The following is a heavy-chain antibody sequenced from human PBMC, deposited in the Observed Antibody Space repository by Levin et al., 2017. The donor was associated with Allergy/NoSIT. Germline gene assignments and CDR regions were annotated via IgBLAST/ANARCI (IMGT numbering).Heavy chain of an antibody. CDR2: INPNYGGT. Sequence: ASVKVSCKSSGYTFTGYYMHWVRQAPGQGLEWMGWINPNYGGTNYAQKFQGRVTMTRDTSISTAYMELRRLRSDDTAVYYCARELVAISSGNYFYGMDVWGQGTTVTVS. J-gene: IGHJ6*02. CDR1: GYTFTGYY. V-gene: IGHV1-2*02. D-gene: IGHD2-15*01. CDR3: ARELVAISSGNYFYGMDV.